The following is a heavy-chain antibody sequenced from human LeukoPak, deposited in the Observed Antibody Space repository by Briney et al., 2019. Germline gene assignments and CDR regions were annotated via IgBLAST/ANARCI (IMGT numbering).Heavy chain of an antibody. J-gene: IGHJ4*02. CDR1: GYTFTTYD. V-gene: IGHV1-8*02. Sequence: ASVKVSCKASGYTFTTYDINWVRQATGQGLEWMGWMNPNSGYTGYAQKFQGRVTMTRDTSISTAYMELSRLRSDDTAVYYCARSPLYDYVWGSYRPYFDYWGQGTLVTVSS. CDR2: MNPNSGYT. D-gene: IGHD3-16*02. CDR3: ARSPLYDYVWGSYRPYFDY.